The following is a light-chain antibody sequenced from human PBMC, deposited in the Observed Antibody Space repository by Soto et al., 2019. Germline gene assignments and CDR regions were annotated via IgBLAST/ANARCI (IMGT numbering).Light chain of an antibody. V-gene: IGLV2-8*01. CDR3: FSYAGSNTWV. Sequence: QSALTQPPSASGSPGQSVTISCTGTSSDIGGYNSVSWYQQHPGKAPRLMIYEATKRPSGVTNRFSGSKSGNTASLTISRLQSEDEADYYCFSYAGSNTWVFGGGTKLTVL. J-gene: IGLJ3*02. CDR1: SSDIGGYNS. CDR2: EAT.